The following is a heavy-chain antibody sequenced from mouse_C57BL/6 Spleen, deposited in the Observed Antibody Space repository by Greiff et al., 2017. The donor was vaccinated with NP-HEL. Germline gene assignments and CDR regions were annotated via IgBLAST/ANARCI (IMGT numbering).Heavy chain of an antibody. CDR3: AREEDDYDGVSFDY. CDR1: GYTFTSYW. Sequence: VQLQQPGAELVRPGSSVKLSCKASGYTFTSYWMDWVKQRPGQGLEWIGNIYPSDSETHYNQKFKDKATLTVDKSSSTAYMQLSSLTSEDSAVYYCAREEDDYDGVSFDYWGQGTTLTVSS. J-gene: IGHJ2*01. CDR2: IYPSDSET. D-gene: IGHD2-4*01. V-gene: IGHV1-61*01.